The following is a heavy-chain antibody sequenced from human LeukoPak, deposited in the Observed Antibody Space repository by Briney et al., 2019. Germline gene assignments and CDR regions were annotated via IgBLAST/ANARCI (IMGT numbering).Heavy chain of an antibody. J-gene: IGHJ4*02. CDR1: GGSFSGYY. CDR3: ARGSRSSWFDY. V-gene: IGHV4-34*01. CDR2: INHSGST. D-gene: IGHD6-13*01. Sequence: PSETLSLTCAVYGGSFSGYYWSWIRQPPGKGLEWIGEINHSGSTNYNPSLESRVTISVDTSKNQFSLKLSSVTAADTAVYYCARGSRSSWFDYWGQGTLVTVSS.